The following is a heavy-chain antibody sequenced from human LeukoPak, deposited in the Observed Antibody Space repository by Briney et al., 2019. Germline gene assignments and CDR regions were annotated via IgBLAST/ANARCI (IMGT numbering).Heavy chain of an antibody. CDR2: ISYDGSDK. V-gene: IGHV3-30*04. J-gene: IGHJ4*02. Sequence: GGSLRLSCAASGFTFSSYAMQWVRQAPGEGLEWVAVISYDGSDKNYADSVKGRFTISRDNSMDTLYLQMNSLRAEDTAVYYCARAVYRSGGYYFDYWGQGILVTVSS. D-gene: IGHD6-19*01. CDR3: ARAVYRSGGYYFDY. CDR1: GFTFSSYA.